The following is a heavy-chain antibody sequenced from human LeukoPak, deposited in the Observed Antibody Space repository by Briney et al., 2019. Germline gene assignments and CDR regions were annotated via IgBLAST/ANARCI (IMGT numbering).Heavy chain of an antibody. J-gene: IGHJ4*02. CDR3: ARSLMRPYFDY. CDR2: MSFDGSDQ. Sequence: PGGSLRLSCLVSGLTFRTYTMNWLRQAPGKGLEWVASMSFDGSDQFYADSVRGRFTISRDNSKNTLFLQMSSLRSDDTAVYYCARSLMRPYFDYWGQGTLVSVSS. V-gene: IGHV3-30*04. D-gene: IGHD3-10*01. CDR1: GLTFRTYT.